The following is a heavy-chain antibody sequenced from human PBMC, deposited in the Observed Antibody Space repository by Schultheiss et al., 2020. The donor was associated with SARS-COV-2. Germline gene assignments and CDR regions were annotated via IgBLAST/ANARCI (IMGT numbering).Heavy chain of an antibody. CDR2: IIPIFGTA. CDR3: ARERPGGYFDWLYPQYYYYGMDV. D-gene: IGHD3-9*01. V-gene: IGHV1-69*13. Sequence: SVKVSCKASGGTFSSYAISWVRQAPGQGLEWMGGIIPIFGTANYAQKFQGRVTITADESTSTAYMELSSLRSEDTAVYYCARERPGGYFDWLYPQYYYYGMDVWGQGTTVTVSS. CDR1: GGTFSSYA. J-gene: IGHJ6*02.